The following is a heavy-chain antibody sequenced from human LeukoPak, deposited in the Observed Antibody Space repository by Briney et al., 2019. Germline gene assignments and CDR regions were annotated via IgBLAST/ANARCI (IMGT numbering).Heavy chain of an antibody. V-gene: IGHV3-7*03. J-gene: IGHJ4*02. Sequence: PGGSLRLSCAASGFTFSSYWISWVRQAPGKGLEWVANIKQDGSEKYYVDSVKGRFTISRDNAKNSLYLQMNSLRAEDTAVYYCAREYSYGDFDYWGQGTLVTVSS. D-gene: IGHD5-18*01. CDR2: IKQDGSEK. CDR1: GFTFSSYW. CDR3: AREYSYGDFDY.